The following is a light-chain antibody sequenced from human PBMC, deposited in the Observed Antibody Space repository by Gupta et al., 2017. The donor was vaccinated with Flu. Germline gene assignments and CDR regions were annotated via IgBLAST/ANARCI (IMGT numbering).Light chain of an antibody. V-gene: IGLV6-57*01. J-gene: IGLJ3*02. CDR2: EDN. CDR1: ICNIARRY. Sequence: MLTQPQSLSEPPGKTVTTHSPRTICNIARRYVQWYQQRPGSSPSIVIYEDNRRPSGVPDRFSGSIDISPNSASLTISGLKTEDQADYYCQSYDNTAYWVFGGGTKLTVL. CDR3: QSYDNTAYWV.